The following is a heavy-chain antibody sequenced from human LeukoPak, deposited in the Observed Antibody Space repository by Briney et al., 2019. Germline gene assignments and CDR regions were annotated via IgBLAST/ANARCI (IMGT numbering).Heavy chain of an antibody. Sequence: SETLSLTCTVSGGSTVSGGSISSSSCYGGGIRQPPGKGLEWIGSLYYSGDTYYNPSLKSRVTISGDTSKNQFSLKLTSVTAADTAVYYCAREGYSYGSKYFDYWGQGTLVTVSS. V-gene: IGHV4-39*07. CDR3: AREGYSYGSKYFDY. J-gene: IGHJ4*02. CDR1: GGSISSSSCY. CDR2: LYYSGDT. D-gene: IGHD5-18*01.